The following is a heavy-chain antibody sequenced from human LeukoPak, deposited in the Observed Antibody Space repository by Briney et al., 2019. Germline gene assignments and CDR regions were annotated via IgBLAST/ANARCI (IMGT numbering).Heavy chain of an antibody. CDR1: GFTFSSYW. D-gene: IGHD1-26*01. V-gene: IGHV3-74*01. J-gene: IGHJ3*02. CDR2: INSDGSST. CDR3: ARVGGSNAFDI. Sequence: RGSLRLSCAASGFTFSSYWVHWVRQAPGKGLVWVSPINSDGSSTSYADSVKGRFTISRDNAKNTLSLQMNSLRAEDTAVYYCARVGGSNAFDIWGQGTMVIVSS.